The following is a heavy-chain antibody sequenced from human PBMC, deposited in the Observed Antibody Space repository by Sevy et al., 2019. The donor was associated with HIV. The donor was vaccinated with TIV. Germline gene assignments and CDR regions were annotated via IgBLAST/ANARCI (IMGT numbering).Heavy chain of an antibody. CDR2: IKSKTDGGTT. V-gene: IGHV3-15*01. CDR3: TTDGTHYDFWSGYRHDYYYYYGMDV. J-gene: IGHJ6*02. Sequence: GGSLRLSCAASGFTFSNAWMSWVRQAPGKGLEWVGRIKSKTDGGTTDYAAPVKGRFTISRDDSKNTLYLKMNSLKTEDTAVYYCTTDGTHYDFWSGYRHDYYYYYGMDVWGQGTTVTVSS. D-gene: IGHD3-3*01. CDR1: GFTFSNAW.